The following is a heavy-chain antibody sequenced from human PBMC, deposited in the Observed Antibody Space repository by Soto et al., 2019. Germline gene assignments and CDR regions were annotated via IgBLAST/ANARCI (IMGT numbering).Heavy chain of an antibody. J-gene: IGHJ4*02. CDR3: TRHTVDY. D-gene: IGHD4-4*01. V-gene: IGHV3-73*02. CDR1: RFSFSDSA. CDR2: TRSKAHSYAT. Sequence: EVQLVESGGGLVQPGGSLKLSCAASRFSFSDSAIHWVRQASGKGLEWVGRTRSKAHSYATAFAASVKGRFTISRDDSKNTVYLQMNSLKTEDTAVYYCTRHTVDYWGQGTLVTVSS.